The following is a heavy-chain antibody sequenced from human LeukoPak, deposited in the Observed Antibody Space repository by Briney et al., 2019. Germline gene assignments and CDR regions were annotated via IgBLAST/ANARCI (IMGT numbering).Heavy chain of an antibody. J-gene: IGHJ3*02. V-gene: IGHV3-15*01. CDR2: IKSKTDGETT. D-gene: IGHD1-26*01. CDR1: GLTFTNAW. Sequence: PGGSLRLSCATSGLTFTNAWMSWVRQAPGKGLEWVGRIKSKTDGETTDYAAPVKGRFTISRDDSKNTLYLQMNRLKTEDTAVYYCITDPGEWEPIWGQGIMVTVSS. CDR3: ITDPGEWEPI.